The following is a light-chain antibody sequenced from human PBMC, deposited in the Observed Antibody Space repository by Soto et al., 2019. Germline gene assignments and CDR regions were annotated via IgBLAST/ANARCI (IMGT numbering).Light chain of an antibody. V-gene: IGKV3-20*01. CDR2: GAS. Sequence: VLTQSPGTLSLSPGERATLSCRASQSVSSSYLAWYQQKPGQAPRLLISGASTRATGIPDRFTGSGSGTDFTLTIIRLEPEEFAVYYCQQYSEFPRTFGQGTRVEIK. J-gene: IGKJ1*01. CDR1: QSVSSSY. CDR3: QQYSEFPRT.